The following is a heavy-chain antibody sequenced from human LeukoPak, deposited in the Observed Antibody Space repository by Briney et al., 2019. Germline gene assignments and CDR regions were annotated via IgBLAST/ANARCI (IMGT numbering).Heavy chain of an antibody. CDR3: ARGVKNYDFWSGYLPYNWFDP. CDR2: INHSGST. CDR1: GGSFSGYY. D-gene: IGHD3-3*01. Sequence: SETLSLTCAVYGGSFSGYYWSWIRQPPGKGLEWIGEINHSGSTNYNPSLKSRVTISVDTSKNQFSLKLSSVTAADTAVYYCARGVKNYDFWSGYLPYNWFDPWGQGTLVTVSS. J-gene: IGHJ5*02. V-gene: IGHV4-34*01.